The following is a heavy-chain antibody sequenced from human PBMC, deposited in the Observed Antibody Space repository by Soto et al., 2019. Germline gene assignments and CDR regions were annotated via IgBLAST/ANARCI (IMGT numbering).Heavy chain of an antibody. Sequence: PVRSLRLSCAASGFTFSSYYMHWVRQATGKGLEWVSAIGTAGDTYYPGSVKGRFTISRENAKNSLYLQMNSLRAGDTAVYYCARAGVAGLAGPRYYYGLDVWGQGNTVNVSS. CDR3: ARAGVAGLAGPRYYYGLDV. CDR2: IGTAGDT. V-gene: IGHV3-13*01. D-gene: IGHD2-21*01. CDR1: GFTFSSYY. J-gene: IGHJ6*02.